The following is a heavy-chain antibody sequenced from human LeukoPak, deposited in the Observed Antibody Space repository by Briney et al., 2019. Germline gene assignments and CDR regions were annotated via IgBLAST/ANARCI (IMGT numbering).Heavy chain of an antibody. CDR2: ISGSGGST. V-gene: IGHV3-23*01. CDR3: AKAPGGNGYEFDY. J-gene: IGHJ4*02. Sequence: GGSLRLSCAASGFTFSSYAMSWVRQAPGKGLEWVSAISGSGGSTYYADSVKGRFTISRDNSKNTLYPQMNSLRAEDTAVYYCAKAPGGNGYEFDYWGQGTLVTVSS. D-gene: IGHD4-23*01. CDR1: GFTFSSYA.